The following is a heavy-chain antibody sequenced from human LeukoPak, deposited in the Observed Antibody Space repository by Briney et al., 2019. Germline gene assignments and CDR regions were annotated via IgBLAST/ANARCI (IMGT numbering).Heavy chain of an antibody. CDR3: ARDFEALSNC. D-gene: IGHD3-9*01. Sequence: PGGSLRLSCAASGFTLSSYWMHWVRQAPGEGLVWVSRINPDGSRTDYADSVKGRFTISRDNTKNTVDLQMNSLRAEDTAVYYCARDFEALSNCWGQGTLVTVSS. CDR1: GFTLSSYW. V-gene: IGHV3-74*01. J-gene: IGHJ4*02. CDR2: INPDGSRT.